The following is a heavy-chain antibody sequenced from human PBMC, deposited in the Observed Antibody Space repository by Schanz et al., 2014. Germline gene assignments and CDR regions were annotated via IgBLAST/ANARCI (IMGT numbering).Heavy chain of an antibody. CDR3: TRDRGALINHNDALDL. V-gene: IGHV3-30*19. D-gene: IGHD3-16*01. J-gene: IGHJ3*01. CDR2: TSTDGTKT. Sequence: QVQLVESGGGVVQPGGSLRLSCEASGFTFKNFGMHWVRQAPGQGLEKVAVTSTDGTKTYYAASVRGRFTISRDNSKNTVYLQMNSLRSEDTAVYYCTRDRGALINHNDALDLWGQGTMVSVSS. CDR1: GFTFKNFG.